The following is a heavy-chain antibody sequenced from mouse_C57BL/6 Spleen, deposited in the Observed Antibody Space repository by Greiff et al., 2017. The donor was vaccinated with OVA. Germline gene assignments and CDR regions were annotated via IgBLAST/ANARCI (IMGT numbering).Heavy chain of an antibody. CDR3: ARYYDYEGLAY. CDR2: ISYDGSN. Sequence: ESGPGLVKPSQSLSLTCSVTGYSITSGYYWNWIRQFPGNKLEWMGYISYDGSNNYNPSLKNRISITRDTSKNQFFLKLNSVTTEDTATYYCARYYDYEGLAYWGQGTLVTVSA. J-gene: IGHJ3*01. V-gene: IGHV3-6*01. CDR1: GYSITSGYY. D-gene: IGHD2-4*01.